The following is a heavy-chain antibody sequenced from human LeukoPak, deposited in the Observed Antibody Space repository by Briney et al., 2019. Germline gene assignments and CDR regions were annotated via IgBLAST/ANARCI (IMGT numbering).Heavy chain of an antibody. CDR2: IKQDGSEK. Sequence: PGGSLRLSCAASGFTFSSYWMSWVRQAPGKGLEWVANIKQDGSEKYYVDSVKGRFTISRDNPKNSLYLQMNSLRAEDTAVYYCARDGFRGGNTAMVKFDYWGQGTLVTVSS. CDR3: ARDGFRGGNTAMVKFDY. D-gene: IGHD5-18*01. J-gene: IGHJ4*02. V-gene: IGHV3-7*01. CDR1: GFTFSSYW.